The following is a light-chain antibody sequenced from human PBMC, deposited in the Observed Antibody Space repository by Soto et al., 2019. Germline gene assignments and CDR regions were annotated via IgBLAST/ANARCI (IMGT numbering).Light chain of an antibody. V-gene: IGLV2-14*01. CDR3: SAFTGTTYV. Sequence: LTQPASVIRSPRQPLTISCTGSSSDVGGNKYVSWYQQYPGKAPKLMICDVSNRPSGVSNRFSGSKSGNTASLTISGLQAEDEDDYYCSAFTGTTYVFGTGT. CDR1: SSDVGGNKY. J-gene: IGLJ1*01. CDR2: DVS.